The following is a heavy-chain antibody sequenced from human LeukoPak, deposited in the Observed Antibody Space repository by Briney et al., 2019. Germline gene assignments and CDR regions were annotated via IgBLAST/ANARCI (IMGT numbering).Heavy chain of an antibody. Sequence: PGGSLRLSCAASGFTFSSYGMHWVRQAPGKGLEWVAVIWYDGSNKYYADSVKGRFTISRDNSKNTLYLQMNSLRAEDTAVYYCARADYGDYPVYYGMDVWGQGTTVTVSS. D-gene: IGHD4-17*01. CDR1: GFTFSSYG. CDR3: ARADYGDYPVYYGMDV. CDR2: IWYDGSNK. V-gene: IGHV3-33*01. J-gene: IGHJ6*02.